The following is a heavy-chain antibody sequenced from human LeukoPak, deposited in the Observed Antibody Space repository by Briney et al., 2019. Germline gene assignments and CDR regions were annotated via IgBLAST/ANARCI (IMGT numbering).Heavy chain of an antibody. CDR3: ARDGSYGAFDI. CDR2: MNPNSGNT. V-gene: IGHV1-8*01. D-gene: IGHD1-26*01. Sequence: ASVKVSCKASGYTFITYDFNWVRQATGQGLEWMGWMNPNSGNTGYAQKFQGRVTMTRNTSISTAYMELSSLRSEDTAVYYCARDGSYGAFDIWGHGTMVTVSS. J-gene: IGHJ3*02. CDR1: GYTFITYD.